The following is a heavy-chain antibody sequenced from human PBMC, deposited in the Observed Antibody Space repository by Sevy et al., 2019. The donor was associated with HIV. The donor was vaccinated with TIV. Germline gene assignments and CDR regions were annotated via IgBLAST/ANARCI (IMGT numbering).Heavy chain of an antibody. CDR1: GGSISSYY. CDR3: AREVMWLAGARYYYYGMDV. D-gene: IGHD6-19*01. CDR2: IYTSGST. V-gene: IGHV4-4*07. Sequence: SETLSLTCTVSGGSISSYYWSWIRQPAGKGLEWIGRIYTSGSTNYNPSLKSRVTMSVDTSKNQFSLKLSSVTAADTAVYYCAREVMWLAGARYYYYGMDVSGQGTTVTVSS. J-gene: IGHJ6*02.